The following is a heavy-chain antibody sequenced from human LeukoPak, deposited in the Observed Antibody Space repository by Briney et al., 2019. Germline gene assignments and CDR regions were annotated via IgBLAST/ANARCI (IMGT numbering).Heavy chain of an antibody. Sequence: GASVKVSCKASGDTFSSYAISWVRQAPGQGLEWMGGIIPIFGTANYAQKFQGRVTITTDESTSTAYLELSSLRSEDTAVYYCAREASSGYYFDYWGQGTLVTVSS. CDR2: IIPIFGTA. J-gene: IGHJ4*02. CDR1: GDTFSSYA. V-gene: IGHV1-69*05. CDR3: AREASSGYYFDY. D-gene: IGHD3-22*01.